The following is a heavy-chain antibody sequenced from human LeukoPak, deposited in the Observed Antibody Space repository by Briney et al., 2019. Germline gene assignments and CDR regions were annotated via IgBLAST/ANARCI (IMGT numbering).Heavy chain of an antibody. Sequence: SGTLSLTCAVYGGSFSDYYWNWIRQSTGKGLEWIGEINLRGSTTYNPSLKSRVTISVDTSKNQFSLKLSSVTAADTAVYYCAGVSYYYYYMDVWGKGTTVTISS. V-gene: IGHV4-34*01. CDR3: AGVSYYYYYMDV. CDR1: GGSFSDYY. D-gene: IGHD2-8*01. CDR2: INLRGST. J-gene: IGHJ6*03.